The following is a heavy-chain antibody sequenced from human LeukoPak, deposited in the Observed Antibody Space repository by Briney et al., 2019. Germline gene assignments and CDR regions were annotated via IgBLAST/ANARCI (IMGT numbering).Heavy chain of an antibody. CDR3: ARDLEAANTYYFDY. CDR1: GFTVSSSY. V-gene: IGHV3-66*01. Sequence: PGGSLRLSCAASGFTVSSSYMSWVRQAPGKGLEWVSIISSAGTTNYADSVKGRFTISRDNSKNTVYLQVNSLRDEDTAVYYCARDLEAANTYYFDYWGQGTMVTVSS. D-gene: IGHD6-13*01. J-gene: IGHJ4*02. CDR2: ISSAGTT.